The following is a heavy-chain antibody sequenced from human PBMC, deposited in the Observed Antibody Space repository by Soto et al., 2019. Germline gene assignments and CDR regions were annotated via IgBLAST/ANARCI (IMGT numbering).Heavy chain of an antibody. CDR3: ARDRGSCPNWFDP. CDR2: IYYSGST. CDR1: GGSISSYY. V-gene: IGHV4-59*01. J-gene: IGHJ5*02. Sequence: SETLSLTCTVSGGSISSYYWRWIRQPPGKGLEWIGYIYYSGSTNYSPSLKSRVTISVDTSKNHFSLKLSSVTAAYTAVYYCARDRGSCPNWFDPWGQGTMVTVSS. D-gene: IGHD6-19*01.